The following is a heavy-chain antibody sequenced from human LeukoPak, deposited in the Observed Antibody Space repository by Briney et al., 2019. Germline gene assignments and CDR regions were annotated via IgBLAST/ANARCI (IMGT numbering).Heavy chain of an antibody. Sequence: GGSLRLSCVASGFTFTSHWMHWVRQAPGKGLVCVSRIKSDGTYSDYGDSVRGRFTISRDNAKDALYLQMNSLRVEDTAVYYCVRDDDQYGVDYWGRGTLVTVSS. CDR3: VRDDDQYGVDY. D-gene: IGHD1-1*01. J-gene: IGHJ4*02. V-gene: IGHV3-74*01. CDR1: GFTFTSHW. CDR2: IKSDGTYS.